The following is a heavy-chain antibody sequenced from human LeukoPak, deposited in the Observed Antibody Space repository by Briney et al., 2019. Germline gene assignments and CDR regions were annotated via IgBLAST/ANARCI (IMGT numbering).Heavy chain of an antibody. V-gene: IGHV3-48*03. J-gene: IGHJ3*02. D-gene: IGHD6-19*01. CDR2: ISSSGSTI. Sequence: GGSLRLSCAASGFTFSSYEMNWVRQAPGKGLEWVSYISSSGSTIYYADSVKGRFTISRDNAKNSLYLQMNSLRSDDTAVYYCASILTAHHVGWYPVIHDAFDIWGQGTMVTVSS. CDR3: ASILTAHHVGWYPVIHDAFDI. CDR1: GFTFSSYE.